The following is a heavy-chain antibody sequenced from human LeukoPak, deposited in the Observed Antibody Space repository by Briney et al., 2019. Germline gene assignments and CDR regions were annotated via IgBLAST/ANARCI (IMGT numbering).Heavy chain of an antibody. V-gene: IGHV4-4*07. CDR2: IYSSGSN. CDR3: AREPTSGREPTSGRPLDY. Sequence: PSETLSLTCTVSGGSISGYFWTWIRQPAGKGLEWIGRIYSSGSNNYNPSLKSQVTMSLDTSKNHFSLNLTSVTAADTAVYYCAREPTSGREPTSGRPLDYWGQGTLVTVSS. J-gene: IGHJ4*02. CDR1: GGSISGYF. D-gene: IGHD5-12*01.